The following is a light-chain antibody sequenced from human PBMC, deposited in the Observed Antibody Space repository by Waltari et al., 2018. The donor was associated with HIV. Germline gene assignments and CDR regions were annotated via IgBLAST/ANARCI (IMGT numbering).Light chain of an antibody. CDR1: SSAVGAYDH. Sequence: QSALTQPRSVSGSPAPSPTISCTGTSSAVGAYDHVSWYQQYPGKAPKVILYGVTKRPSGIPDRFSGSKSGSTASLTISGPQAEDEADYFCSSYAGRYTVVFGGGTKLTVL. CDR3: SSYAGRYTVV. V-gene: IGLV2-11*01. CDR2: GVT. J-gene: IGLJ2*01.